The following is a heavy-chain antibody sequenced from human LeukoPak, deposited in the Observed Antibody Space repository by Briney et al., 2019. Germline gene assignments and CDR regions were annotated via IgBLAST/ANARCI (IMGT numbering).Heavy chain of an antibody. CDR3: ARYITVGATYQHFDS. V-gene: IGHV1-2*06. CDR1: GYTFTGHY. CDR2: INPNSGGT. Sequence: ASVTVSCKASGYTFTGHYMYWVRQAPGQGLEWMGRINPNSGGTNYAQNFQGRVTMTRDTSISTAYMELSRLRSDDTAVYYCARYITVGATYQHFDSWGQGTLVTVSS. J-gene: IGHJ4*02. D-gene: IGHD1-26*01.